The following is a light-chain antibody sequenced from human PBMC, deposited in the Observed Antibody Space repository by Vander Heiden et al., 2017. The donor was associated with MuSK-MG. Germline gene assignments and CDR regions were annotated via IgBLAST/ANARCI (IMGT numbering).Light chain of an antibody. CDR2: GTT. V-gene: IGKV1-NL1*01. CDR3: QQDDGHPTT. CDR1: QGITDS. J-gene: IGKJ1*01. Sequence: DIQMTQSPSSLSASLGDRVTITCRASQGITDSLAWYQQKPGKAPNLLVYGTTILESGVSPRFSGSGSGTDFSLTISSLQPEDFATYYCQQDDGHPTTFGQGTKVEV.